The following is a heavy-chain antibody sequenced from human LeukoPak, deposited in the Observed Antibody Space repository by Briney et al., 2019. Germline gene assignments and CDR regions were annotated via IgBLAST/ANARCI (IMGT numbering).Heavy chain of an antibody. V-gene: IGHV3-48*04. Sequence: GGTLRLSCAASGFTFSSYGMSWVRQAPGKGLEWVSYISSSGSTIYYADSVKGRFTISRDNAKNSLYLQMNSLRAEDTAVYYCARVDILTGYRPYYYYYMDVWGKGTTVTISS. CDR1: GFTFSSYG. D-gene: IGHD3-9*01. J-gene: IGHJ6*03. CDR3: ARVDILTGYRPYYYYYMDV. CDR2: ISSSGSTI.